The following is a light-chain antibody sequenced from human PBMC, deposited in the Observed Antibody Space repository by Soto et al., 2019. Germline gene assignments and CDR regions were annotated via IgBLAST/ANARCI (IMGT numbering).Light chain of an antibody. J-gene: IGKJ1*01. V-gene: IGKV3-20*01. CDR2: GAS. Sequence: EIVLTQSPGTLSLSPGERATLSCRASQSVSSSYLAWYQQKPGQAPRLLIYGASSRATGIPARFSGSGSGTDFTLTISRLEPEDFALYYCQQYGSSPTTFGQGTKVEIK. CDR1: QSVSSSY. CDR3: QQYGSSPTT.